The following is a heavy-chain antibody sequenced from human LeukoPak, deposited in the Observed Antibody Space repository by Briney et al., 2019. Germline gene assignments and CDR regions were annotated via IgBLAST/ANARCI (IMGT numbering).Heavy chain of an antibody. D-gene: IGHD5-12*01. V-gene: IGHV3-23*01. Sequence: PGRSLRLSCAASGFTFSSYGMHWVRQAPGKGLEWVSAISGSGGSTYYADSVKGRFTISRDNSKNTLYLQMNSLRAEDTAVYYCAKDRGGDYDYNDAFDIWGQGTMVTVSS. J-gene: IGHJ3*02. CDR3: AKDRGGDYDYNDAFDI. CDR2: ISGSGGST. CDR1: GFTFSSYG.